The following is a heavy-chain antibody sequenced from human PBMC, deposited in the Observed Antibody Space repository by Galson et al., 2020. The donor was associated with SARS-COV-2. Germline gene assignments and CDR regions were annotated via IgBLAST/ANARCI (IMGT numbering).Heavy chain of an antibody. CDR1: GFTFSNAW. CDR2: IKSNTDGGTP. V-gene: IGHV3-15*01. Sequence: GGSLRHSCEASGFTFSNAWMSWLRQAHGKGQEWVGPIKSNTDGGTPDYAAPEKGRFTISRDDSKNTLYLQMNSLKTEDTAVYYCTTVGSQWLVAYYFDYWGQGTLVTVSS. CDR3: TTVGSQWLVAYYFDY. J-gene: IGHJ4*02. D-gene: IGHD6-19*01.